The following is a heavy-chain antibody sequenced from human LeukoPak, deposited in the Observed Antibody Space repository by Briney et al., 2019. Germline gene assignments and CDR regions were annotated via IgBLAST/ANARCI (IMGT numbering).Heavy chain of an antibody. J-gene: IGHJ5*02. D-gene: IGHD3-3*01. CDR1: GGSISSSSYY. CDR3: ARSTIFGVVNSKGWFDP. Sequence: SETLSLTCTVSGGSISSSSYYWGWIRQPPGKGLEWIGSIYYSGSTYYNPSLKSRVTISVDTSKNQFSLKLSSVTAADTAVYYCARSTIFGVVNSKGWFDPWGQGTLVTVSS. V-gene: IGHV4-39*07. CDR2: IYYSGST.